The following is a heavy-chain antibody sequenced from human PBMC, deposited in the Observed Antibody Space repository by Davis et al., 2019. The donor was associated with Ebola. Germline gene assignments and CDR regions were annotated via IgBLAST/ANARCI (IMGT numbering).Heavy chain of an antibody. V-gene: IGHV1-69*13. CDR3: ARGRSSYLGYYFDY. D-gene: IGHD3-22*01. CDR2: IIPIFGTA. CDR1: GGTFSSYA. J-gene: IGHJ4*02. Sequence: SVKVSCKASGGTFSSYAISWVRQAPGQGLEWMGEIIPIFGTANYAQKFQGRVTITADESTGTAYMELRSLRAEDTAVYYCARGRSSYLGYYFDYWGQGTLVTVSS.